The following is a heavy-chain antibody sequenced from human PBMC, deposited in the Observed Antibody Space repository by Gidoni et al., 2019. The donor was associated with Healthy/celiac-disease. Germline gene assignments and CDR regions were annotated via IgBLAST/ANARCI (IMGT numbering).Heavy chain of an antibody. V-gene: IGHV4-4*02. CDR1: GGSISSSNW. CDR2: IYHSGST. Sequence: QVQLQESGPGLVKPSGTLSLTCAVSGGSISSSNWWSWVRQPPGKGLEWIGEIYHSGSTNYNPSLKSRVTISVDKSKNQFSLKLSSVTAADTAVYYCHGSSSWQQEHRDAFDIWGQGTMVTVSS. D-gene: IGHD6-13*01. CDR3: HGSSSWQQEHRDAFDI. J-gene: IGHJ3*02.